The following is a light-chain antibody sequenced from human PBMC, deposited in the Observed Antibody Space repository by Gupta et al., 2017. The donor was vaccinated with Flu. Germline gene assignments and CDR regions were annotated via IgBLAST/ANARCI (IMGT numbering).Light chain of an antibody. CDR1: QSISPY. J-gene: IGKJ1*01. CDR3: QRSYKKPWT. V-gene: IGKV1-39*01. CDR2: GAS. Sequence: DIQMTQSPSSLSASVGDGVTITCRASQSISPYLNWYQQKPGKAPNLLIYGASSLQSGVPSRFSGSGSGTDFTLTIISLQPEYFATYYCQRSYKKPWTFGQGTKVEIK.